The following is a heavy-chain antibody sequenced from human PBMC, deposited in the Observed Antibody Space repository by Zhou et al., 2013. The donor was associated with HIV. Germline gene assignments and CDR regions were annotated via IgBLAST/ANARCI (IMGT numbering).Heavy chain of an antibody. CDR1: GYTLTELS. V-gene: IGHV1-24*01. J-gene: IGHJ1*01. D-gene: IGHD6-6*01. Sequence: QVHLSQSGPEVKKPGASVKVSCQVVGYTLTELSLHWVRQAPGKGLEWMGGLDTEVRRTFYAQEFQGRVFMTEDPYEEKAYMELTDLKITDTAVYFCVTDRDISSPLISSSGRGHFRHWGQGTLVTVSS. CDR2: LDTEVRRT. CDR3: VTDRDISSPLISSSGRGHFRH.